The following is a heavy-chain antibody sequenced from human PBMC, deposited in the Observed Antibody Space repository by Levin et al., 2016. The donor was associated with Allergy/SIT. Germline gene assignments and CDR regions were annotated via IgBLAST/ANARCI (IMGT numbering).Heavy chain of an antibody. CDR3: AKVSSEAAGNHWFDP. CDR2: ISYDGSNK. J-gene: IGHJ5*02. V-gene: IGHV3-30*18. D-gene: IGHD6-13*01. Sequence: WIRQPPGKGLEWVAVISYDGSNKYYADSVKGRFTISRDNSKNTLYLQMNSLRAEDTAVYYCAKVSSEAAGNHWFDPWGQGTLVTVSS.